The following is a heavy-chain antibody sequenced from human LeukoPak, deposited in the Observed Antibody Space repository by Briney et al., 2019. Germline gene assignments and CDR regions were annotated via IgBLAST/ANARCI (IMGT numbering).Heavy chain of an antibody. D-gene: IGHD4-17*01. Sequence: PGGSLRLSCAASGFTFSSYSMNWVRQAPGKGLEWFSSISSSSSYIYYADSVKGRFTISRDNAKNSLYLQMNSLRAEDTAVYYCARVRNDYGDYETYFDYWGQGTLVTVSS. V-gene: IGHV3-21*01. CDR3: ARVRNDYGDYETYFDY. J-gene: IGHJ4*02. CDR1: GFTFSSYS. CDR2: ISSSSSYI.